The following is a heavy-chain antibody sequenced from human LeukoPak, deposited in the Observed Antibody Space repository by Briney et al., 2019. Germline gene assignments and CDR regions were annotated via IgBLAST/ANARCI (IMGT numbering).Heavy chain of an antibody. Sequence: QTGGSLRLSCAASGFTFSSYGMHWVRQAPGKGLEWVAVISYDGGNDYYADSVKGRFTISRDNSENTLYLQMNSLRAEDTAVYYCAKAEGGSRYSGIDYWGQGALVTVSS. J-gene: IGHJ4*02. CDR1: GFTFSSYG. V-gene: IGHV3-30*18. CDR2: ISYDGGND. D-gene: IGHD2-15*01. CDR3: AKAEGGSRYSGIDY.